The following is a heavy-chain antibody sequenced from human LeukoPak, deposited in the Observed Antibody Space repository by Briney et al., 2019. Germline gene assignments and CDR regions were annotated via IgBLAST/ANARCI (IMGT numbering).Heavy chain of an antibody. CDR1: GGSISSYY. Sequence: SETLSLTCTVSGGSISSYYWSWIRQPPGKGLEWIGYIYYSGSTNYNPSLKSRVTISVDTSKNQFSLKLSSVTAADTAVYYCARRSVAGVSNWFDPWGQGILVTVSS. D-gene: IGHD6-19*01. CDR3: ARRSVAGVSNWFDP. J-gene: IGHJ5*02. CDR2: IYYSGST. V-gene: IGHV4-59*01.